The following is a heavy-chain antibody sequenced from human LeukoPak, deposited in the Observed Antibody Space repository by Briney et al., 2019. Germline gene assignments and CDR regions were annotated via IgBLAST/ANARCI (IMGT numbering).Heavy chain of an antibody. D-gene: IGHD1-26*01. J-gene: IGHJ6*03. V-gene: IGHV5-51*01. CDR1: GYSFTSYW. Sequence: GESLKISCKGSGYSFTSYWIGWVRQMPGKGLKGLGIIYPGDSDTRYSPSFQGQVTISADKSISTAYLQWSSLKASDTAMYYCARRGANRGYYYYYMDVWGKGTTVTVSS. CDR2: IYPGDSDT. CDR3: ARRGANRGYYYYYMDV.